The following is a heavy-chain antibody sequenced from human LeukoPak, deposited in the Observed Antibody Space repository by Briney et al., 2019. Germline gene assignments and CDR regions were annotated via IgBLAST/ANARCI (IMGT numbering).Heavy chain of an antibody. V-gene: IGHV4-39*07. D-gene: IGHD6-19*01. CDR2: IYYSGST. J-gene: IGHJ4*02. Sequence: SETLSFTCTVSGGSISSSSYYWGWIRQPPGKGLEWIGSIYYSGSTYYNPSLKSRVTISVDTSKNQFSLKLSSVTAADTAVYYCARDRHSSMPVYWGQGTLVTVSS. CDR3: ARDRHSSMPVY. CDR1: GGSISSSSYY.